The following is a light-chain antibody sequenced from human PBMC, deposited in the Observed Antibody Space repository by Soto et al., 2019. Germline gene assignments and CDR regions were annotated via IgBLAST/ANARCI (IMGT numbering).Light chain of an antibody. CDR3: GSYAGSSLWV. CDR1: SSDVGIYNY. V-gene: IGLV2-11*01. CDR2: DVS. Sequence: QSALTQPRSVSGSPGQSVTISCTGTSSDVGIYNYVSWYQQHPGKAPQLVIYDVSKRPSGVPDRFSGSKSGNTASLTISGLQAEDEADYYCGSYAGSSLWVFGGGTKLTVL. J-gene: IGLJ3*02.